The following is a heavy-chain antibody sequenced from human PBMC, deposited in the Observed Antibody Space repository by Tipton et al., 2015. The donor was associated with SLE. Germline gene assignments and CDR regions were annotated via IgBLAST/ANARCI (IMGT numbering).Heavy chain of an antibody. D-gene: IGHD5-24*01. CDR2: IYYSGST. V-gene: IGHV4-59*12. CDR1: VDSFSSFY. J-gene: IGHJ3*02. Sequence: TLSLTCTVSVDSFSSFYWSWIRQSPGKGLEWIGYIYYSGSTYYNPSLKSRVTISVDTSKNQFSMKLSSVTAADTAVYYCARGDGDAFDIWGQGTMVTVSS. CDR3: ARGDGDAFDI.